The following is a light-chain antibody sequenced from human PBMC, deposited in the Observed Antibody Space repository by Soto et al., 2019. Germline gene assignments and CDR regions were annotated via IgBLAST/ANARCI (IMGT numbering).Light chain of an antibody. CDR1: QSVSNF. CDR2: DAS. CDR3: QQDGITTWK. V-gene: IGKV3-11*01. Sequence: DIVLKHAPVNLYAPPDDRATLSFRASQSVSNFLAWYQQKPGQAPRLLIYDASNRATGIPDRFSGSGSGTDFTLTISRLEPEDFAVYYCQQDGITTWKFGQGTIAEIK. J-gene: IGKJ1*01.